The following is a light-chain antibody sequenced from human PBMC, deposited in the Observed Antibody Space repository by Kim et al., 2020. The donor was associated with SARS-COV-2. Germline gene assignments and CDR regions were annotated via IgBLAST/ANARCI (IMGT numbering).Light chain of an antibody. CDR1: KLGDKY. Sequence: SYELTQPPSVSVSPGQTASITRSGDKLGDKYVFWYQQKPGQSPVLVIYQDTKRPSGIPERFSASNSGNTATLTISGTQATDEADYYCQAWDSGTAVVFGGGTKLTVL. CDR2: QDT. J-gene: IGLJ2*01. CDR3: QAWDSGTAVV. V-gene: IGLV3-1*01.